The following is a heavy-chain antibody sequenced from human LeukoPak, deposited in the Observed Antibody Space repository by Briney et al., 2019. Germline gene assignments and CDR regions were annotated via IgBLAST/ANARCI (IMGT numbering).Heavy chain of an antibody. V-gene: IGHV4-4*07. CDR1: GGSISSYY. J-gene: IGHJ4*02. D-gene: IGHD3-22*01. Sequence: SETLSLTCTVSGGSISSYYWSWIRQPAGKGLEWIGRIYTSGSTNYNPSLKSRVTMSVDTSKSQFSLKLSSVTAADTAVYYCARDGYYYDSSGYTRFDYWGQGTLVTVSS. CDR2: IYTSGST. CDR3: ARDGYYYDSSGYTRFDY.